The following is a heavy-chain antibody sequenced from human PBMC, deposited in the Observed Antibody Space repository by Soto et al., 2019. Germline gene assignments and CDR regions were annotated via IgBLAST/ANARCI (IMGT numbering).Heavy chain of an antibody. CDR2: ISSSGSTI. J-gene: IGHJ3*02. V-gene: IGHV3-48*03. Sequence: EVQLVESGGGLVQPGGSLRLSCAASGFTFSSYEMNWVRQAPGKGLEWVSYISSSGSTIYYADSVKGRFTISRDNAKNSLYLQMNSLRAEDTAVYYCAGEQSRVLGAFDIWGQGTMVTVSS. CDR3: AGEQSRVLGAFDI. D-gene: IGHD3-16*01. CDR1: GFTFSSYE.